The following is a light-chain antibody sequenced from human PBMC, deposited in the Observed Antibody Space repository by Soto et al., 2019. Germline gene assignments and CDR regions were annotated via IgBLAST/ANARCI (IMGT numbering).Light chain of an antibody. CDR1: RSVGSN. CDR2: GAS. J-gene: IGKJ2*02. Sequence: EIVLTQSPDTLSVSPGERVTLSCRASRSVGSNLAWYQQKSGRAPRLLIHGASTRATGVPARVSGSGSGTEFTLSTSSLHSEDFAVYYCQPINEWPCTFGQGTQLEIK. V-gene: IGKV3-15*01. CDR3: QPINEWPCT.